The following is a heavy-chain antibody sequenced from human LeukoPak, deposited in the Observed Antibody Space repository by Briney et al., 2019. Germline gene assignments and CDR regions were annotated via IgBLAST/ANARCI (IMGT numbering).Heavy chain of an antibody. Sequence: GGSLRLSCAASGFTFDDYAMHWVRQAPGKGLEWVSGISWNSGSIGYADSVKGRFTISRDNAKNSLYLQMNSLRAEDTALYYCASEAHYYDSSGYLAYDAFDIWGQGTMVTVSS. CDR1: GFTFDDYA. CDR2: ISWNSGSI. V-gene: IGHV3-9*01. D-gene: IGHD3-22*01. CDR3: ASEAHYYDSSGYLAYDAFDI. J-gene: IGHJ3*02.